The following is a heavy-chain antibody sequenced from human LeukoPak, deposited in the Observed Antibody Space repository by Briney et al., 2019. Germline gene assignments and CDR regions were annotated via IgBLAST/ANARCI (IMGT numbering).Heavy chain of an antibody. CDR1: GGSISSHY. CDR3: ARGGPWGIVVVPAAIPLGAFDI. D-gene: IGHD2-2*02. CDR2: IYYSGST. J-gene: IGHJ3*02. V-gene: IGHV4-59*11. Sequence: SETLSLTCTVSGGSISSHYWSWIRQPPGKGLEWIGYIYYSGSTNYNLSLKSRVTISVDTSKNQFSLKLSSVTAADTAVYYCARGGPWGIVVVPAAIPLGAFDIWGQGTMVTVSS.